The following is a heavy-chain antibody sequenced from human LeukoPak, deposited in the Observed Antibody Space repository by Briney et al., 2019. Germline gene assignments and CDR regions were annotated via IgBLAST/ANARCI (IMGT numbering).Heavy chain of an antibody. Sequence: SCKVSGYTLTELSMHWVRQAPGKGLECVAFIRFDGSNKFYVDSVRGRFTISRDNSKNMLYLQMNSLRAEDTAVYYCVKDRLHCSSTSCYFWGQGTLVTVSS. D-gene: IGHD2-2*01. CDR3: VKDRLHCSSTSCYF. V-gene: IGHV3-30*02. J-gene: IGHJ4*02. CDR1: GYTLTELS. CDR2: IRFDGSNK.